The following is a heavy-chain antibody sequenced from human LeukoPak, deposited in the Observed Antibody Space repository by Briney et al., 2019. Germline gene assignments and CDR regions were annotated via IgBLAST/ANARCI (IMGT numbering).Heavy chain of an antibody. CDR3: AKDGQQWVGVAFFGY. J-gene: IGHJ4*02. Sequence: GGSLRLSCAASGFTFSSYAMSWVRQAPGKGLEWVSAISGSGGSTYYADSVKGRFTISRDNSKNTLYLQMNSLRAEDTAVYYWAKDGQQWVGVAFFGYWGQGTLVTVSS. CDR1: GFTFSSYA. D-gene: IGHD6-19*01. CDR2: ISGSGGST. V-gene: IGHV3-23*01.